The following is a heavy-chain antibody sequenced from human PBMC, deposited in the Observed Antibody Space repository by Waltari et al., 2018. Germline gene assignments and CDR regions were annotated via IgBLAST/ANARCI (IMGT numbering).Heavy chain of an antibody. D-gene: IGHD6-19*01. CDR1: GISFCSVW. Sequence: EVELVESGGGLVQPGGSLGLPCSAPGISFCSVWVAWVRQAAGKGLEWVAKRKQDGSEEYYVDSVKGRFTISKDNAKNSLYLQMNSLRAEDTAVYFCARERRGQSGWYYFDFWGQGSLVTVSS. V-gene: IGHV3-7*01. CDR2: RKQDGSEE. CDR3: ARERRGQSGWYYFDF. J-gene: IGHJ4*02.